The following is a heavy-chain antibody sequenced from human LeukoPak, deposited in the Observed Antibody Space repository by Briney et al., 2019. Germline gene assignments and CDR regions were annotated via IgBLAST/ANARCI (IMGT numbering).Heavy chain of an antibody. D-gene: IGHD3-10*01. Sequence: SETLSLTCTVSTGSIKRYDWSWIRQPAGKGLEWIGRISASGSTTYNPSLESRVTMSVDRSKTQFSLKLTSVTAADTAVYYCAVGPRESDYWGQGNLVTVSS. CDR3: AVGPRESDY. V-gene: IGHV4-4*07. CDR1: TGSIKRYD. J-gene: IGHJ4*02. CDR2: ISASGST.